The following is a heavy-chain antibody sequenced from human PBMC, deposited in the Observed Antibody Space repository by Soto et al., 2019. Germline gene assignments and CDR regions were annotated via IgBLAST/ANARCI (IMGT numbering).Heavy chain of an antibody. CDR3: ARSVFP. CDR2: IFQIGNT. Sequence: QVQLQESGPGLVKPSQTLSLICTVSGGSIGSGGYYWNWIRQHPGKCLEWNGYIFQIGNTYYNPSRKSRVTISVDTSKNQFSLKLTSVTAADTAVYYCARSVFPWGQGTLVTVSS. CDR1: GGSIGSGGYY. J-gene: IGHJ5*02. V-gene: IGHV4-31*03.